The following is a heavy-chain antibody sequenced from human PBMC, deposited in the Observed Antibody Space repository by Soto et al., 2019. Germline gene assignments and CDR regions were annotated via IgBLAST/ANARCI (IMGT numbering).Heavy chain of an antibody. J-gene: IGHJ4*02. CDR2: ISSGGGTV. Sequence: EVQLVESGGGFVQPGGSLRLSCAASGFTFSFYDVNWVRQAPGKGLERVSYISSGGGTVYYADSVKGRFTISRDNAKNSLYLQMNSLRAEDTAVYYCARKASDDLDYWGQGTLVTVSS. CDR1: GFTFSFYD. CDR3: ARKASDDLDY. D-gene: IGHD1-1*01. V-gene: IGHV3-48*03.